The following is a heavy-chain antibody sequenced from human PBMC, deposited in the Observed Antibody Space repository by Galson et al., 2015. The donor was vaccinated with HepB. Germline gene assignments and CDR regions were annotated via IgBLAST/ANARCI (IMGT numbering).Heavy chain of an antibody. D-gene: IGHD2-21*01. CDR1: GSSLSTTGVG. CDR3: AHTSYSSSLPGWYFDL. Sequence: PALVKPTQTLTLTCTFSGSSLSTTGVGVGWIRQPPGKALEWLALIYWDDNKRYSPSLKSRLTITKDTSKNQVVLTMTNMDPVDTATYYCAHTSYSSSLPGWYFDLWGRAILVTVSS. CDR2: IYWDDNK. J-gene: IGHJ2*01. V-gene: IGHV2-5*02.